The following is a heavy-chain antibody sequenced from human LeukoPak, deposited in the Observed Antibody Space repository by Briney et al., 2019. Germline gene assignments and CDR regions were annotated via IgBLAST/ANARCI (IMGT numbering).Heavy chain of an antibody. D-gene: IGHD3-3*01. CDR2: IYYSGST. CDR3: AKPLTIFGVNDIDLFDY. V-gene: IGHV4-59*01. CDR1: GGSISSYY. J-gene: IGHJ4*02. Sequence: PSETLSLTCTVSGGSISSYYWSWIRQPPGKGLEWIGYIYYSGSTNYNPSLKSRVTISVDTSKNQFSLKLSSVTAADTAVYYCAKPLTIFGVNDIDLFDYWGQGTLVTVSS.